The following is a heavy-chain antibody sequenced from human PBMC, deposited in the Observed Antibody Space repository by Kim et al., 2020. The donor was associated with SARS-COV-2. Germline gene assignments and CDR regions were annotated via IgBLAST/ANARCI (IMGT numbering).Heavy chain of an antibody. CDR2: IWYDGSNK. D-gene: IGHD3-22*01. CDR1: GFTFSSYG. CDR3: AKWEYYYDSSGYYMDHAAGAFDI. J-gene: IGHJ3*02. V-gene: IGHV3-33*06. Sequence: GGSLRLSCAASGFTFSSYGMHWVRQAPGKGLEWVAVIWYDGSNKYYADSVKGRFTISRDNSKNTLYLQMNSLRAEDTAVYYCAKWEYYYDSSGYYMDHAAGAFDIWGQGTMVTVSS.